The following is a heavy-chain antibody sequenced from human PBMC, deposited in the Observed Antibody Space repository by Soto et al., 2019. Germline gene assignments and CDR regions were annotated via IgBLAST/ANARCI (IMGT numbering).Heavy chain of an antibody. CDR3: AHSRLYGSGSYYTEPYYFDY. J-gene: IGHJ4*02. CDR1: GFSLSTSGVG. Sequence: QITLKESGPTLVKPTQTLTLTCTFSGFSLSTSGVGVGWIRQPPGKALEWLALIHWDDDKRYSPSLKSRLTITKDASKIQVVLTITNIDPEDTATYYCAHSRLYGSGSYYTEPYYFDYWGQGTLVTVSS. CDR2: IHWDDDK. D-gene: IGHD3-10*01. V-gene: IGHV2-5*02.